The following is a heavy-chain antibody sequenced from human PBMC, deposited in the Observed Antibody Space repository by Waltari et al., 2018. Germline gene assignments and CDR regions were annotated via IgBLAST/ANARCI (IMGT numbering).Heavy chain of an antibody. CDR2: IWFDGSNQ. V-gene: IGHV3-30*02. J-gene: IGHJ4*02. Sequence: QGQLVESGGGVVQPGGSLRLSCTDSAFTFSSNDLHWVRQTPGKGLEWVAVIWFDGSNQFDADSVKGRFTISRDNSKNTAYLHMNSLRAEDTAIYYCAKGAYHVSSSNGDSWGQGTLVIVSS. CDR3: AKGAYHVSSSNGDS. CDR1: AFTFSSND. D-gene: IGHD6-6*01.